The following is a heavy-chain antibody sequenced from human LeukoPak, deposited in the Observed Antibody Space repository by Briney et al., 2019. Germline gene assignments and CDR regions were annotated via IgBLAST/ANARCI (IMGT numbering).Heavy chain of an antibody. CDR2: MNPNSGNT. CDR1: GYTFTSYD. J-gene: IGHJ4*02. CDR3: ARVWGYYDILTGYPDY. V-gene: IGHV1-8*01. Sequence: ASVKVSCKASGYTFTSYDINWVRQATGQGLEWMGWMNPNSGNTGYAQKFQGRVAMTRNTSISTAYMELSSLRSEDTAVYYCARVWGYYDILTGYPDYWGQGTLVTVSS. D-gene: IGHD3-9*01.